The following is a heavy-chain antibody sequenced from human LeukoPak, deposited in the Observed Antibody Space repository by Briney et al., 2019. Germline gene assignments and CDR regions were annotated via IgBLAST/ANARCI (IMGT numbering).Heavy chain of an antibody. CDR2: INPNSGGT. CDR3: ARGEDIVVVVAATIDY. V-gene: IGHV1-2*02. CDR1: GYTFTGYY. D-gene: IGHD2-15*01. Sequence: ASVKVSCKASGYTFTGYYMHWVRQAPGQGLEWMGWINPNSGGTNYAQKFQGRVTMTRDTSISTAYMELSRLRSDDTAVYCCARGEDIVVVVAATIDYWGQGTLVTVSS. J-gene: IGHJ4*02.